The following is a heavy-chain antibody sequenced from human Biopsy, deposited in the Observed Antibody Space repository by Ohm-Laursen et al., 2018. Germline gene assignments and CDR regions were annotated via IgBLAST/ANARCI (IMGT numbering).Heavy chain of an antibody. Sequence: GQTLSLTCAASGFTFDDYGMHWVRQAPGKGLEWVSLISWVGSTTYYADSVKGRFTISRDNSKNSLYLQMNSLRAEDTALYYCARAFRGQYFYYYYGMDVWGQGTTVTVSS. CDR1: GFTFDDYG. CDR2: ISWVGSTT. V-gene: IGHV3-43D*04. D-gene: IGHD3-9*01. J-gene: IGHJ6*02. CDR3: ARAFRGQYFYYYYGMDV.